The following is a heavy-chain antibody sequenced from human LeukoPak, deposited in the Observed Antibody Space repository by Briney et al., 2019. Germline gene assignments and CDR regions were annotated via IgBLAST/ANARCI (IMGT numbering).Heavy chain of an antibody. J-gene: IGHJ4*02. CDR1: GYTFTSYA. CDR2: INAGNGNT. V-gene: IGHV1-3*01. D-gene: IGHD4-11*01. Sequence: ASVNVSCKASGYTFTSYAMHWVRQAPGQRLEWMGWINAGNGNTKYSQKFQGRVTITRDTSASTAYMELSSLRSEDTAVYYCAITVTIVRLLDYWGQGTLVTVSS. CDR3: AITVTIVRLLDY.